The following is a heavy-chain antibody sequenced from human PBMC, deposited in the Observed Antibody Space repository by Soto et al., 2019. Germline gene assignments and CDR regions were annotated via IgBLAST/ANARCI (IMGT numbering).Heavy chain of an antibody. J-gene: IGHJ4*02. Sequence: SETLSLTCTVSGGSISSSSYYWGWIRQPPGKGLEWIGSIYYSGSTYYNPSLKSRVTISVDTSKNQFSLKLSSVTAADTAMYYCARWLKYYFDYWGQGTLVTVSS. V-gene: IGHV4-39*01. D-gene: IGHD5-12*01. CDR2: IYYSGST. CDR1: GGSISSSSYY. CDR3: ARWLKYYFDY.